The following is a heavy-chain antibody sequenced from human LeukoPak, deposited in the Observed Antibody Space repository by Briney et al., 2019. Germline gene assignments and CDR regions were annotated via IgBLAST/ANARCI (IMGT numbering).Heavy chain of an antibody. CDR2: LYYRGSA. D-gene: IGHD4-17*01. V-gene: IGHV4-39*01. Sequence: SETLSLTCIVSGGSISSDSYYWAWIRQPPGKGLQWIGSLYYRGSAYYDSSLKSRVTISGDTSQNQFFLKLSSVTAADTAVYYCARYYGDYVGYWGQGTLVTVSS. J-gene: IGHJ4*02. CDR1: GGSISSDSYY. CDR3: ARYYGDYVGY.